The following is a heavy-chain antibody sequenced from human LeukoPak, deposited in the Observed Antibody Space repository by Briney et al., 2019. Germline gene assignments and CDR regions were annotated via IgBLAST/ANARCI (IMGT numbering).Heavy chain of an antibody. D-gene: IGHD3-22*01. J-gene: IGHJ3*02. CDR2: MYYNGRT. CDR3: AGISMIVVRAFDI. V-gene: IGHV4-59*02. Sequence: SETLSLTCTVSGGSVSSHYWSWIRQPPGKGLEWIAYMYYNGRTNYNPSLKSRVIISVDTSKNELSPKLSSVTAADTAVYYCAGISMIVVRAFDIWGQGAMVTVSS. CDR1: GGSVSSHY.